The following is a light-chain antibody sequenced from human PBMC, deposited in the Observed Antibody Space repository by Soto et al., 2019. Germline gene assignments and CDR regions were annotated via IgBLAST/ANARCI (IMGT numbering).Light chain of an antibody. CDR2: EVS. CDR3: SSYAGSNNLV. V-gene: IGLV2-8*01. J-gene: IGLJ3*02. CDR1: SSDVGGYNY. Sequence: QSALTQPPSASGSPGQSVTISCTGTSSDVGGYNYVSWYQQHPGKAPKLMIYEVSERPSGVPDRFSGSKSGNTASLTVSGFQAEDEADYYCSSYAGSNNLVFGGGTKLTVL.